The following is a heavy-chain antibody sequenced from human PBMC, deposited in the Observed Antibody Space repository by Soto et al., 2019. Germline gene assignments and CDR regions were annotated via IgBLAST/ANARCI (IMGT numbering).Heavy chain of an antibody. D-gene: IGHD6-13*01. V-gene: IGHV3-23*01. CDR1: GFSFSDYA. CDR3: AKRSPYSSGWYSPIFDY. J-gene: IGHJ4*02. CDR2: ISESGGST. Sequence: GSLRLSCAASGFSFSDYAMSWVRQAPGKGLEWVSVISESGGSTHYADSVRGRFTVSRDNSKNSLSLRMDSLRDEDTAVYFCAKRSPYSSGWYSPIFDYWGQGALVTVSS.